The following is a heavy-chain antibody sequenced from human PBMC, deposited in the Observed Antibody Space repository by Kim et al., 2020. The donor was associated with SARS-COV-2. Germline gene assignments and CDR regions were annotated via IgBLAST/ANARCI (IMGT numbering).Heavy chain of an antibody. CDR1: GGSISSGGYY. Sequence: SETLSLTCTVSGGSISSGGYYWSWIRQHPGKGLEWIGYIYYSGSTYYNPSLKSRVTISVDTYKNQFSLKLSSVTAADTAVYYCAVVEMATTSAGFDYWGQGTLVTVSS. V-gene: IGHV4-31*03. J-gene: IGHJ4*02. CDR2: IYYSGST. D-gene: IGHD1-1*01. CDR3: AVVEMATTSAGFDY.